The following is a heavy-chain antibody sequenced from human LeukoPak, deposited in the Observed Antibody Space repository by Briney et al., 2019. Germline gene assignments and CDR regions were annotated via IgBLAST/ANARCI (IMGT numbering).Heavy chain of an antibody. CDR1: GFTLSSYE. V-gene: IGHV3-48*03. CDR3: ARGPYSSNWYVDY. J-gene: IGHJ4*02. CDR2: ISRTGNSK. D-gene: IGHD6-13*01. Sequence: PGGSLRLSCAASGFTLSSYEMNWVRLAPGKGLEWIPYISRTGNSKYYADSVKGRFTISRDSTKNSLYLQMNSLRAEDTAVYYCARGPYSSNWYVDYWGQGTLVTVAS.